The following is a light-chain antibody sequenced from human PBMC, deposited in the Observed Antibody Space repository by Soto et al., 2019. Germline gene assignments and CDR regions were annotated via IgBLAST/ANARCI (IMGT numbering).Light chain of an antibody. J-gene: IGLJ1*01. V-gene: IGLV2-14*01. Sequence: QSALTQPPSVSGSPGQSITVSCTGTSSDIGASNFVSWYQHLPGRAPKVIIFEATNRPSGVSNRFSGSKSGITASLTISGLQDEDEAESFCISYKTDDTFLFGTGTKVTVL. CDR1: SSDIGASNF. CDR2: EAT. CDR3: ISYKTDDTFL.